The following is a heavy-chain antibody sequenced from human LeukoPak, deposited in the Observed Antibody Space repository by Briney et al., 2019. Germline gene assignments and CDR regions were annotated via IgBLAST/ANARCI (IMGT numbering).Heavy chain of an antibody. Sequence: GGSLRLSCAASGFTFTTYVMSWVRQAPGKGLEGVSAISGSGGSTYYADSVKGRFTISRDYSKNTLYLQMNSLRAEDTAVYYCARASNNVMVTPTTFDYWGQGTLVTVSS. CDR2: ISGSGGST. J-gene: IGHJ4*02. D-gene: IGHD2-21*02. CDR3: ARASNNVMVTPTTFDY. V-gene: IGHV3-23*01. CDR1: GFTFTTYV.